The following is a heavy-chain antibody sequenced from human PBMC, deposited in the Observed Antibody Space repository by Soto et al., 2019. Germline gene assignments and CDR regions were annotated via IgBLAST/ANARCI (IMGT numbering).Heavy chain of an antibody. CDR1: AETFTSYY. V-gene: IGHV1-46*01. Sequence: ASVKVSCKAPAETFTSYYIHWVRQAPGHGLEWMGIINPNGGSTRFAQTFQGRITMTTDTSTSTVYMELRSLRSEDTAVYYCAGGNCAGDCYFDYWGQGTLVTVSS. J-gene: IGHJ4*02. CDR2: INPNGGST. CDR3: AGGNCAGDCYFDY. D-gene: IGHD2-21*02.